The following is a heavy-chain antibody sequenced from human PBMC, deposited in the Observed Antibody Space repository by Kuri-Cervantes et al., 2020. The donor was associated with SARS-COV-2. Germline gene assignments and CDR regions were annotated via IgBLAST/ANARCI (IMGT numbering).Heavy chain of an antibody. Sequence: SETLSLTCTVSGHSISSGYYWGWIRQPPGKGLEWIGSIYHSGSTYYNPSLKSRVTISVDTSKNQFSLKLSSVTAADTAVYYCARLTPRYCSSTSCYKGHAFDIWGQGTMVTVSS. J-gene: IGHJ3*02. CDR3: ARLTPRYCSSTSCYKGHAFDI. D-gene: IGHD2-2*02. CDR2: IYHSGST. V-gene: IGHV4-38-2*02. CDR1: GHSISSGYY.